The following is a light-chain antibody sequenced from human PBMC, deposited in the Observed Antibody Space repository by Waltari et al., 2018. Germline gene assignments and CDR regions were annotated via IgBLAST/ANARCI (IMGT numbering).Light chain of an antibody. CDR3: MQSLQTLWT. V-gene: IGKV2-28*01. CDR2: LGS. CDR1: QSLLHRNGNHY. J-gene: IGKJ1*01. Sequence: DIVVTQSPLSLPVPPGEPASISCRSSQSLLHRNGNHYLDWYLQKPGQSPQLLIYLGSNRASGVPDRFIGSVSVTDCTLRISRVEAEDVGVYYCMQSLQTLWTFGPGTKVEIK.